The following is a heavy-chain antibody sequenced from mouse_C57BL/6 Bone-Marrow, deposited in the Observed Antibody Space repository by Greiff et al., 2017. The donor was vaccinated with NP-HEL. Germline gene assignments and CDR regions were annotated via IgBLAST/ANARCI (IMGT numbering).Heavy chain of an antibody. V-gene: IGHV1-82*01. CDR1: GYAFSSSW. Sequence: QVQLKESGPELVKPGASVKISCKASGYAFSSSWMNWVKQRPGKGLEWIGRIYPGDGDTNYNGKFKGKATLTADKSSSTAYMQLSSLTSEDSAVYFCARLDGSSYSYFDYWGQGTTLTVSS. CDR3: ARLDGSSYSYFDY. J-gene: IGHJ2*01. D-gene: IGHD1-1*01. CDR2: IYPGDGDT.